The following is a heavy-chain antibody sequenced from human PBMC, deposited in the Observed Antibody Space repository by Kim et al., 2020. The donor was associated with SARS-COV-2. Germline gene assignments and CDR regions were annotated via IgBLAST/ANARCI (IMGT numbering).Heavy chain of an antibody. CDR3: GGSDLFPHYY. V-gene: IGHV3-23*01. CDR2: ISAEGAAT. J-gene: IGHJ4*03. CDR1: GFSFSTYA. D-gene: IGHD3-9*01. Sequence: GGSLRLSCAASGFSFSTYAMSWVRQAPGKGLEWVSYISAEGAATYYGDSVQGRFTISRDNSRNTVFLQMNSLRAEDTAIYYCGGSDLFPHYYWGQGNL.